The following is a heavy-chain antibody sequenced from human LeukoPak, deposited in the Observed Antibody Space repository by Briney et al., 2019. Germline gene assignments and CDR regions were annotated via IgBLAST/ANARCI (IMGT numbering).Heavy chain of an antibody. CDR1: GFTFSSYA. Sequence: GGSLRLSCAASGFTFSSYAMHWVRQAPGKGLEWVAVISYDGSNKYYADSVKGRFTISRDNSKNTLYLQMNSLRAEDTAVHYCARVSGGYYFDYWGQGTLVTVSS. V-gene: IGHV3-30*14. J-gene: IGHJ4*02. CDR3: ARVSGGYYFDY. D-gene: IGHD3-10*01. CDR2: ISYDGSNK.